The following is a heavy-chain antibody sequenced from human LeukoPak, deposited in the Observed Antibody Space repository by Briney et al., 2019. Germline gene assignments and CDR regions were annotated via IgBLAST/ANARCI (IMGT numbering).Heavy chain of an antibody. CDR2: TYYRSKWYN. J-gene: IGHJ5*02. Sequence: SQTLSLTCAISGDSVSSNSAAWHWIKQSPSRGLERLGRTYYRSKWYNDYALSVKSRITINPDTSKNQFSLQLNSVTPEDTAVYYCARGIPNWFDPWGQETLVTVSS. CDR3: ARGIPNWFDP. V-gene: IGHV6-1*01. CDR1: GDSVSSNSAA.